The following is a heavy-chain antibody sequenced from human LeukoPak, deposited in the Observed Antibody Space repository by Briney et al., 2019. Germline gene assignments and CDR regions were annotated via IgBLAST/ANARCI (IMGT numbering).Heavy chain of an antibody. D-gene: IGHD4-17*01. CDR1: GFTFSTYW. J-gene: IGHJ4*02. V-gene: IGHV3-7*01. CDR3: TRFGIYTVTTDY. Sequence: GGALRLSCAASGFTFSTYWMSWVRQAPGKGLEGVANIKQDGSETHYVDSVRDRFTISRDNAKNSLYLQMNSLRAEDTAVYYCTRFGIYTVTTDYWGQGTLVTVSS. CDR2: IKQDGSET.